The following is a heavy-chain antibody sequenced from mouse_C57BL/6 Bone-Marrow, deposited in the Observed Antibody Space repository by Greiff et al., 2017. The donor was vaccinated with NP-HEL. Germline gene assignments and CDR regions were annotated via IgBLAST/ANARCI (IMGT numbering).Heavy chain of an antibody. CDR1: GFTFRSYG. J-gene: IGHJ3*01. V-gene: IGHV5-6*01. D-gene: IGHD2-4*01. CDR2: ISSGGSYT. CDR3: ASPYDYDVAWLAY. Sequence: EVQLVESGGDLVKPGGSLKLSCAASGFTFRSYGMSWVRQTPDKRLEWVATISSGGSYTYYPDSVKGRFTISRDNAKNTLYLQMSSLKSEDTAMYYCASPYDYDVAWLAYWGQGTLVTVSA.